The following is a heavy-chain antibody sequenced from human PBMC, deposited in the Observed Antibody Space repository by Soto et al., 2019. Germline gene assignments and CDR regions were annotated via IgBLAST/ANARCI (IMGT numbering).Heavy chain of an antibody. V-gene: IGHV3-23*01. Sequence: EVQLLESGGGLVQPGGSLRLSCVASGFTFSNYAMSWVRQAPGKGLEWVSTISGGGSTTVYADSVKGRFAISRDNSKNTLFLQADGLRAAVTAVYFCAKGPWASTWNNFFDSWGQGTLVTVSS. CDR3: AKGPWASTWNNFFDS. D-gene: IGHD6-13*01. J-gene: IGHJ5*01. CDR2: ISGGGSTT. CDR1: GFTFSNYA.